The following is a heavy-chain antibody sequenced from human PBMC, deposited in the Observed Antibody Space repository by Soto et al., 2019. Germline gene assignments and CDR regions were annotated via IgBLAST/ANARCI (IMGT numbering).Heavy chain of an antibody. CDR2: IYYSGST. V-gene: IGHV4-59*01. D-gene: IGHD4-17*01. J-gene: IGHJ5*02. Sequence: PSETLSLTCTVSGGSISSYFWSWIRQPPGKGLEWIGYIYYSGSTNYNPSLKSRVTISVDTPKNQFSLKLSSVTAADTAVYYCAATVTLNWFDPWGQGTLVTVSS. CDR1: GGSISSYF. CDR3: AATVTLNWFDP.